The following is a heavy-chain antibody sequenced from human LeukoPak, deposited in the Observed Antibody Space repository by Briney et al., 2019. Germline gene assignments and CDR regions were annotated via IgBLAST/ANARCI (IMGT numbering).Heavy chain of an antibody. D-gene: IGHD6-6*01. CDR1: GFTFRSYA. V-gene: IGHV3-23*01. Sequence: GGSLRLSCATSGFTFRSYAMNWVRQAPGKGLEWVPAISGSGDSTYYADSVKGRFTISRDNSKNTLYLQMNSLRAEDTAVYYCAKDFTQPRRIAALGFFDYWGQGTLVTVSS. J-gene: IGHJ4*02. CDR3: AKDFTQPRRIAALGFFDY. CDR2: ISGSGDST.